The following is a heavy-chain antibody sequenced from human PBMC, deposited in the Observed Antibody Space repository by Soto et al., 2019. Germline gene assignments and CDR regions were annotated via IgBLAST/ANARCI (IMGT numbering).Heavy chain of an antibody. D-gene: IGHD1-1*01. Sequence: VESLKISCGGSGYIFISYWICCVLQKPVKGLEWMGIVYPGDSDTRYSPSFQGQVIISADKSISTAYLQWSSLKASDTAIYYCARVDWNDGYYYHGMDVWGQGTTVTVSS. CDR3: ARVDWNDGYYYHGMDV. CDR2: VYPGDSDT. V-gene: IGHV5-51*01. CDR1: GYIFISYW. J-gene: IGHJ6*02.